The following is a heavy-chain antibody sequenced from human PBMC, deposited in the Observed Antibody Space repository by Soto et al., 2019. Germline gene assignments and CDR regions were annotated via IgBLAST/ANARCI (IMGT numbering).Heavy chain of an antibody. J-gene: IGHJ6*04. CDR3: AKDRRMIAFCGLHV. CDR2: ISHDESDK. D-gene: IGHD2-21*01. CDR1: GFIFSGYG. V-gene: IGHV3-30*18. Sequence: QVQLVESGGGVVQPGTSLRLSCAASGFIFSGYGMHWVRQAPGKGLEWVAAISHDESDKDYADSVKGRFTISRDNSKKALYLQMNSLRDEDTAVYYCAKDRRMIAFCGLHVWGTRTTVIVSS.